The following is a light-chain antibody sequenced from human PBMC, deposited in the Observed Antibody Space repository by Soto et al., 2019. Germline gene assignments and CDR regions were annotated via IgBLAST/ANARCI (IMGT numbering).Light chain of an antibody. V-gene: IGLV2-11*01. Sequence: QSVLTQPRSVSGSPGQSVTISCTGTSSDVGGYNYVSWYQQHPGKAPKLMIYDVSKRPSGVPDRFSGSKSGNTASLTISGLQAEDEADYYCCSYAGSRYVFGTGTK. CDR1: SSDVGGYNY. CDR2: DVS. CDR3: CSYAGSRYV. J-gene: IGLJ1*01.